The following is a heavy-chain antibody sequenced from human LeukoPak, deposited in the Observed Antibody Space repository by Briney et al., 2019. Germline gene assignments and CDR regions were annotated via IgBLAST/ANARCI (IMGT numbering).Heavy chain of an antibody. Sequence: EGXLRLSCAASGFTFSTYAMSWVRQAPGKGLEWVSAISGSGGSTYYADSVKGRFTISRDNSKNTLYLQMNRLRAEDTAVYYCANSRKYYDSSGYYYGGFDYWGQGTLVTVSS. CDR1: GFTFSTYA. D-gene: IGHD3-22*01. CDR2: ISGSGGST. CDR3: ANSRKYYDSSGYYYGGFDY. J-gene: IGHJ4*02. V-gene: IGHV3-23*01.